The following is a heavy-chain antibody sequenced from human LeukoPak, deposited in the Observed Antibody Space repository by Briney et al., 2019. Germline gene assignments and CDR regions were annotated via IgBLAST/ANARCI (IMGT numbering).Heavy chain of an antibody. CDR3: ARHIRYLNAFDI. D-gene: IGHD3-9*01. CDR2: ISACNGNT. Sequence: HEASVKVSCKASGYTFTSYGISWVRQAPGQGLEWMGWISACNGNTNYAQKLQGRVTMTTDTSTSTAYMERRSLRSDDTAVYYCARHIRYLNAFDIWGQGTMVTVSS. J-gene: IGHJ3*02. CDR1: GYTFTSYG. V-gene: IGHV1-18*01.